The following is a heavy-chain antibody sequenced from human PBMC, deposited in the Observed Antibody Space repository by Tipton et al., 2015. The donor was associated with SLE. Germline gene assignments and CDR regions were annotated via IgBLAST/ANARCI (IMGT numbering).Heavy chain of an antibody. CDR3: ARDLGSYYGMDV. D-gene: IGHD1-26*01. Sequence: GSLRLSCAASGFMFDGYAMSWVRQAPGKGLEWVSGTNWNGDNTGYVDSVKGRFTISRDNSKSTLYLQMNSLRAEDTAVYYCARDLGSYYGMDVWGQGTTVTVSS. J-gene: IGHJ6*02. CDR2: TNWNGDNT. CDR1: GFMFDGYA. V-gene: IGHV3-20*04.